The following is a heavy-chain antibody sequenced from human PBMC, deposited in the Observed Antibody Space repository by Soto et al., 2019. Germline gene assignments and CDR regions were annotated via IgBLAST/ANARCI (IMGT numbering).Heavy chain of an antibody. CDR1: GFSFSTYW. CDR2: IKQDGSEK. D-gene: IGHD6-13*01. CDR3: ARDFGIGPAGRGYFYNYGMDV. Sequence: QLVECGGGLGQTGGSLRLSCAASGFSFSTYWMTWVRQAQGKGLEWVANIKQDGSEKYYVDSVKGRFTISRDNTKNSISPQMNGRGAEDAFVYYCARDFGIGPAGRGYFYNYGMDVWGQGTTVTVSS. J-gene: IGHJ6*02. V-gene: IGHV3-7*03.